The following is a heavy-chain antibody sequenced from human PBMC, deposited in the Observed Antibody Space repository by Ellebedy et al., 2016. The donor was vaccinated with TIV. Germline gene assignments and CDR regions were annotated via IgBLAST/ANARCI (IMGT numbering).Heavy chain of an antibody. CDR3: ARSGASAGMY. D-gene: IGHD6-13*01. J-gene: IGHJ4*02. V-gene: IGHV3-11*01. Sequence: GRFAISRDNAKNSLYLQMNSLRVEDTAVYYCARSGASAGMYWGQGTQVTVSS.